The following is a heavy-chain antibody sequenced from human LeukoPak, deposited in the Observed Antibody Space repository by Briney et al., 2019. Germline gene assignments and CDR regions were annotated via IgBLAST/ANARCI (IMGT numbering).Heavy chain of an antibody. J-gene: IGHJ3*02. D-gene: IGHD3-16*01. CDR1: GFNLSSYS. CDR2: LGSRGTSI. CDR3: AREAGEAFDI. Sequence: PGGSLRLSCAASGFNLSSYSLNWVRQAPGKGLEWVSSLGSRGTSIYYADSVKGRCTISRDNAKNSLYLQMNSLRAEDTAVYYCAREAGEAFDIWGQGTMVTVSS. V-gene: IGHV3-21*01.